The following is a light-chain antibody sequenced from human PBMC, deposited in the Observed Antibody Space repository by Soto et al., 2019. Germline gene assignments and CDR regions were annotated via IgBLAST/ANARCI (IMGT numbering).Light chain of an antibody. CDR3: LQDYTYPYT. CDR2: AAS. J-gene: IGKJ2*01. CDR1: QGIRND. V-gene: IGKV1-6*02. Sequence: AIQMTQSPSSLSASVGDRVTITCRASQGIRNDLGWYQQKPGKAPHLLVYAASRLQSGVPSRFSGSASGTHFTLTISSLQPEDFATYYCLQDYTYPYTFGQGTTLEIK.